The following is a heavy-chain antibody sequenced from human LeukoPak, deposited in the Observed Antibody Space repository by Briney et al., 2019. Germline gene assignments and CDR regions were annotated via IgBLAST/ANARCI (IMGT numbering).Heavy chain of an antibody. Sequence: SQTLSLTCALSGDSLSSNSAAWNWLRQSPSRGLQWLGRTYYRSKWYNDYAVSVKSRITINPDTSKNQFSLQLNSVSPEDTAVYYCTKATPGPSYYYGMDLWGKGTTVTVSS. CDR1: GDSLSSNSAA. V-gene: IGHV6-1*01. CDR3: TKATPGPSYYYGMDL. J-gene: IGHJ6*04. CDR2: TYYRSKWYN.